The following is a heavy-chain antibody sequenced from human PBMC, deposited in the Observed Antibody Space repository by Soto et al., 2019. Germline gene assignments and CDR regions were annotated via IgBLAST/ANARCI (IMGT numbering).Heavy chain of an antibody. D-gene: IGHD3-9*01. V-gene: IGHV1-3*01. J-gene: IGHJ5*02. CDR3: ARGSFGLRYFDWFDP. CDR1: GYTFTSYA. CDR2: INAGNGNT. Sequence: ASVKVSCKASGYTFTSYAMHWVRQAPGQRLEWMGWINAGNGNTKYSQKFQGRVTITRDTSASTAYMELSSLRSEDTAVYYCARGSFGLRYFDWFDPWGQGTLVTVSS.